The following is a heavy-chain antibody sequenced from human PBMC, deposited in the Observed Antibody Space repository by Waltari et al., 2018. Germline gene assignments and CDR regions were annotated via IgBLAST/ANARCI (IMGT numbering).Heavy chain of an antibody. CDR2: INHSGST. V-gene: IGHV4-34*01. Sequence: QVQLQQWGAGLLKPSETLSLTCAVYGGSFSGYYWSWIRQPPGKGPGWIGEINHSGSTNYNPSLKSRVTISVDTSKNQFSLKLSSVTAADTAVYYCARGGCTGGVCRAHYFYYYMDVWGKGTTVTVSS. J-gene: IGHJ6*03. CDR1: GGSFSGYY. CDR3: ARGGCTGGVCRAHYFYYYMDV. D-gene: IGHD2-8*02.